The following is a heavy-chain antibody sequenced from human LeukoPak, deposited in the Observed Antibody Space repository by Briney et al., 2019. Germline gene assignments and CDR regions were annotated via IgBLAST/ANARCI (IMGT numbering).Heavy chain of an antibody. Sequence: GGSLRLSCAASGFTFSSYAMSWVRQAPGKGLEWVSAISGSGGSTYYADSVKGRFTISRDNSKNTLYLQMNSLRAEDTAVYYRAKGMEQWLVTELDYWGQGTLVTVSS. CDR3: AKGMEQWLVTELDY. J-gene: IGHJ4*02. D-gene: IGHD6-19*01. CDR2: ISGSGGST. V-gene: IGHV3-23*01. CDR1: GFTFSSYA.